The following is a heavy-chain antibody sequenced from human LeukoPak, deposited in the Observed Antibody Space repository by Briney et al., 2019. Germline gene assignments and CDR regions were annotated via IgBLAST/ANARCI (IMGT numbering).Heavy chain of an antibody. CDR3: ARAHHCSGGSCYHPGEGYNWFDS. CDR1: GFTFSSYA. D-gene: IGHD2-15*01. J-gene: IGHJ5*01. CDR2: ISYDGSNK. V-gene: IGHV3-30*04. Sequence: PGRSLRLSCAASGFTFSSYAMHWVRQAPGKGLEWVAVISYDGSNKYYADSVKGRFTISRDNSKNTLYLQMNSLRAEDTAVYYCARAHHCSGGSCYHPGEGYNWFDSWGQGTLVTVSS.